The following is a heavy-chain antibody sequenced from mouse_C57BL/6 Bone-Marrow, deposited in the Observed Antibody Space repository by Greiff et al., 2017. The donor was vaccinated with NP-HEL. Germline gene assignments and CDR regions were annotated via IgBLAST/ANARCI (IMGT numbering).Heavy chain of an antibody. V-gene: IGHV1-7*01. CDR2: INPSSGYT. D-gene: IGHD2-4*01. CDR1: GYTFTSYW. CDR3: ARGGGLRRRYYYAMDY. Sequence: VQLQQSGAELAKPGASVKLSCKASGYTFTSYWMHWVKQRPGQGLEWIGYINPSSGYTKYNQKFKDQATLTADKSSSTAYMQLSSLTYEDSAVYYGARGGGLRRRYYYAMDYGGQGTSVTVSS. J-gene: IGHJ4*01.